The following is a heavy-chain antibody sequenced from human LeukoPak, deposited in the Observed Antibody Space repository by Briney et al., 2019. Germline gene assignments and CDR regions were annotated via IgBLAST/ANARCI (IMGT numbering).Heavy chain of an antibody. V-gene: IGHV1-2*02. CDR3: ARGIPTRGTRLYYFDY. J-gene: IGHJ4*02. Sequence: ASVNLTCKASGYTFTGYYMNWIRQAPGQGLEWMGWINPNSGGTNYAQKFQGRATMTRDTSISTAYMELSRLRSDDTAVYYCARGIPTRGTRLYYFDYWGQGTLVTVSS. D-gene: IGHD3-16*01. CDR2: INPNSGGT. CDR1: GYTFTGYY.